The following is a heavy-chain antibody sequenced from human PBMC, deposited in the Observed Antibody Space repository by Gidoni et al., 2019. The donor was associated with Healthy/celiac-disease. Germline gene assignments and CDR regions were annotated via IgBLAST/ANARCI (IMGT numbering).Heavy chain of an antibody. Sequence: QVQLQESGPGLVKPSQTLSLTCTVSGGSISRGGYYWSWIRQHPGKGLEWIGYIYYSGGTSYNPSLKSRVTISVDTSKNQFSLKLSSGTAADPAVDYWARGGAVVTGFDYWGQGTLVTVSS. CDR1: GGSISRGGYY. CDR3: ARGGAVVTGFDY. J-gene: IGHJ4*02. D-gene: IGHD2-15*01. V-gene: IGHV4-31*03. CDR2: IYYSGGT.